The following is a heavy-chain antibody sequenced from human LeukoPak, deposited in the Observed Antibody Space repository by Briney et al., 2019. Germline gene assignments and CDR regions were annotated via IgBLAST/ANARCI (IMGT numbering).Heavy chain of an antibody. CDR1: GXTFSSSW. V-gene: IGHV3-74*01. CDR3: VKVRGRARVGYFDY. CDR2: INKDGSVT. D-gene: IGHD1-26*01. J-gene: IGHJ4*02. Sequence: PGGSLRLSCAASGXTFSSSWLHWVRQAPGKGLVSVSRINKDGSVTDYAESVKGRFSISRDNAKNTLYLQMNSLRVEDTAIYYCVKVRGRARVGYFDYWGQGTLVTVSS.